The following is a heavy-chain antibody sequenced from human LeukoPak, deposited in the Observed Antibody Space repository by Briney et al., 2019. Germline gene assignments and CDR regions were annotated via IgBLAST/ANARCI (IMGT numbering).Heavy chain of an antibody. Sequence: SETLSLTCAVYGGSFSSYYWSWIRQSPGKGLEWIGKINHSGSTNYNPSLKSRVTISVDTSKNQFSLKLTSVTAADTAVYYCARDSGLLWFGELLTIDYWGQGTLVTVSS. CDR2: INHSGST. V-gene: IGHV4-34*01. CDR1: GGSFSSYY. CDR3: ARDSGLLWFGELLTIDY. J-gene: IGHJ4*02. D-gene: IGHD3-10*01.